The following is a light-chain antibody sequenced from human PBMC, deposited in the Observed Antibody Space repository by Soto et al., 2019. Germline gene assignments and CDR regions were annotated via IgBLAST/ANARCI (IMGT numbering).Light chain of an antibody. CDR1: QSVSDN. V-gene: IGKV3-15*01. J-gene: IGKJ1*01. Sequence: EILMTQSPVTLSVSPGERVTLSCRASQSVSDNLAWYQQKPGQAPSLLIYGAFTRATGVPARFSGAGSGTEFTLTNSSLQSEDFALYYCQQYNDWPLTFGQGTKVEI. CDR3: QQYNDWPLT. CDR2: GAF.